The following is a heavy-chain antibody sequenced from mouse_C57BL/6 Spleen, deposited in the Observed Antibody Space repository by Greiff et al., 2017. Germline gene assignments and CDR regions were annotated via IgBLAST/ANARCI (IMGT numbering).Heavy chain of an antibody. D-gene: IGHD1-1*01. Sequence: EVKLMESEGGLVQPGSSMKLSCTASGFTFSDYYMAWVRQVPEKGLEWVANINYDGSSTYYLDSLKSRFIISRDNAKNILYLQMSSLKSEDTATYYCARGGDTTTQYYYAMDYWGQGTSVTVSS. V-gene: IGHV5-16*01. J-gene: IGHJ4*01. CDR2: INYDGSST. CDR1: GFTFSDYY. CDR3: ARGGDTTTQYYYAMDY.